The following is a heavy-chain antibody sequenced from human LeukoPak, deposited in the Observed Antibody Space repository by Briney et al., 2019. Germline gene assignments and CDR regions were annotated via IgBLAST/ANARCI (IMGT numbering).Heavy chain of an antibody. CDR2: IYWNDDK. CDR1: GFSLSTGGVG. D-gene: IGHD5-12*01. J-gene: IGHJ4*02. V-gene: IGHV2-5*01. Sequence: KESGPTLVNPTQTLTLTCTFSGFSLSTGGVGVGWIRQPPGKALEWLALIYWNDDKRYSPSLKSRLTITKDTSKNQVVLTMTNMDPVDTATYYCAHSRSLDSGYGSGVFDYWGQGTLVTVSS. CDR3: AHSRSLDSGYGSGVFDY.